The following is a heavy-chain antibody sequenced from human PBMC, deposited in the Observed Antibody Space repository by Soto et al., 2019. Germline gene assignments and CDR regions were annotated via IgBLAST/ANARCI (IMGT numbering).Heavy chain of an antibody. D-gene: IGHD3-16*01. CDR3: ARDVIGHDNYETIGYYFDH. CDR1: GFTFSTYA. V-gene: IGHV3-23*01. Sequence: PGGSLRLSCAASGFTFSTYAMIWVRQAPGKGLEWVSGISGSGGGSGGGSTYYAVSVKGRFTVSRDNSKNTLYLQMNSLRAEDTAVYYCARDVIGHDNYETIGYYFDHWGPGTLVTVSS. CDR2: ISGSGGGSGGGST. J-gene: IGHJ4*02.